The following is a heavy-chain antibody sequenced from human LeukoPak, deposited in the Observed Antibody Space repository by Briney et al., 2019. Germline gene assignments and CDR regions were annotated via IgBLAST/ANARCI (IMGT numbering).Heavy chain of an antibody. CDR2: ISYDGSNK. Sequence: GGSLRLSCAASGFTFSSYAMHWVRQAPGKGLEWVAVISYDGSNKYYADSVKGRFTISRDNSKNTLYLQMNSMRAEDTAVYYCAGGGAYSSGWYFDYWGQGTLVTVSS. CDR1: GFTFSSYA. D-gene: IGHD6-19*01. J-gene: IGHJ4*02. CDR3: AGGGAYSSGWYFDY. V-gene: IGHV3-30-3*01.